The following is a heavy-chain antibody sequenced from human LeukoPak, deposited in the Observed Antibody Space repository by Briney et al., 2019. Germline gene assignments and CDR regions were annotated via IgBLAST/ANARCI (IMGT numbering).Heavy chain of an antibody. CDR2: ISGSGDST. CDR3: AKDTGAVAGF. D-gene: IGHD6-19*01. Sequence: PGGSLRLSCAASGFTFSNYAMSWVRQAPGKGLEWVSAISGSGDSTYYADSVRARFTISRDNSKNTLFLQMSSLRVEGTAVYYCAKDTGAVAGFWGQGTLVTVSS. V-gene: IGHV3-23*01. J-gene: IGHJ4*02. CDR1: GFTFSNYA.